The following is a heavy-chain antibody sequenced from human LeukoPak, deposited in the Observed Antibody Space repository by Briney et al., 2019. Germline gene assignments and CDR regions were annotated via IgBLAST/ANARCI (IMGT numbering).Heavy chain of an antibody. CDR1: GYTFTSYD. CDR3: ARAYYDFWSGYYAVFDYYYYYMDV. J-gene: IGHJ6*03. D-gene: IGHD3-3*01. Sequence: ASVKVSCKASGYTFTSYDINWVRQATGQGLEWMGWMNHNSGNTGYAQKFQGRVTMTRNTSISTAYMELSSLRSEDTAVYYCARAYYDFWSGYYAVFDYYYYYMDVWGKGTTVTVSS. CDR2: MNHNSGNT. V-gene: IGHV1-8*01.